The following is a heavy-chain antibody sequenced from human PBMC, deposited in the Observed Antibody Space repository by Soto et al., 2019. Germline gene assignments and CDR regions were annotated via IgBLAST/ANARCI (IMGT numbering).Heavy chain of an antibody. CDR2: INHRGSS. CDR1: GGSFSGFY. CDR3: ARMAGPWYFDL. Sequence: QVQLQQWGAGLLKPSETLSLTCAVHGGSFSGFYWAWISQPPGKGLEGIGEINHRGSSNSNPPLKGRVTMSLDTSRNQFSLSLNSVTAADTAGYYCARMAGPWYFDLWGRGTLVTVSS. V-gene: IGHV4-34*01. J-gene: IGHJ2*01.